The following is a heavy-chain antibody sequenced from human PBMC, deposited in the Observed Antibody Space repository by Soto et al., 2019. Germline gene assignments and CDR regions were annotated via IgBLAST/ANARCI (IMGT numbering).Heavy chain of an antibody. D-gene: IGHD6-13*01. V-gene: IGHV4-59*01. Sequence: SETLSLTCTVSGGSISSYYWSWIRQPPGKGLEWIGYIYYSGSTNYNPSLKSRVTISVDTSKNQFSLKLSSVTAADTAVYYCARLIVTKAARQQLVLGYFDYWGQGTLVTVSS. CDR2: IYYSGST. CDR3: ARLIVTKAARQQLVLGYFDY. J-gene: IGHJ4*02. CDR1: GGSISSYY.